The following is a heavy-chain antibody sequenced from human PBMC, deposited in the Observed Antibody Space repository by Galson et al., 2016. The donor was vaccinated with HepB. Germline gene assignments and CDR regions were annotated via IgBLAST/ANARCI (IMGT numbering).Heavy chain of an antibody. CDR3: TRGNGRESPTPVTTLGYYFYGMDV. J-gene: IGHJ6*02. Sequence: SLRLSCATSGFTFGDYAVTWFRQAPGIGLEWVGFIRSEAYGGTTEYAASVKGRFTFSRDDSKSIAYLQMNSLKTEDTAVYFCTRGNGRESPTPVTTLGYYFYGMDVWGQGTTVTVSS. CDR2: IRSEAYGGTT. D-gene: IGHD4-11*01. V-gene: IGHV3-49*03. CDR1: GFTFGDYA.